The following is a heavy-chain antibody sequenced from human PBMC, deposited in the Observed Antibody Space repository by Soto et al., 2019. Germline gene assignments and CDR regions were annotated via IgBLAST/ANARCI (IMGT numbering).Heavy chain of an antibody. CDR2: IIPIFGTA. V-gene: IGHV1-69*01. CDR1: GGTFSSYA. CDR3: AGDRSRNWNYYYYGMDV. Sequence: QVQLVQSGAEVKKPGSSVKVSCKASGGTFSSYAISWVRQAPGQGLEWMVGIIPIFGTATYAQKFQCRVTITADESTSKAYMELSSLRCEDTGVYYCAGDRSRNWNYYYYGMDVWGEGTTVTVSS. J-gene: IGHJ6*04. D-gene: IGHD1-20*01.